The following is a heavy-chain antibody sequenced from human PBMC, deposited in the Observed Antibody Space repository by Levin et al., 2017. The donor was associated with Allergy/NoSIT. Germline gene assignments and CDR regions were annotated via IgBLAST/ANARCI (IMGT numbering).Heavy chain of an antibody. J-gene: IGHJ3*02. CDR2: ISSSGSTI. CDR3: ARDYCSGGSCYRGPKRSNAFDI. D-gene: IGHD2-15*01. CDR1: GFTFSDYY. V-gene: IGHV3-11*01. Sequence: SCAASGFTFSDYYMSWIRQAPGKGLEWVSYISSSGSTIYYADSVKGRFTISRDNAKNSLYLQMNSLRAEDTAVYYCARDYCSGGSCYRGPKRSNAFDIWGQGTMVTVSS.